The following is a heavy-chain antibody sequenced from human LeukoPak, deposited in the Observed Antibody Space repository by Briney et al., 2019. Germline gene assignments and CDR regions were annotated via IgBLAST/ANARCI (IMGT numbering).Heavy chain of an antibody. V-gene: IGHV1-8*01. CDR3: ARGRGRWLQLNY. CDR2: MNPNSGNT. CDR1: GYTFTSYD. D-gene: IGHD5-24*01. Sequence: EASVKVSCKASGYTFTSYDINWVRQATGQGLEWMGWMNPNSGNTGYAQKFQGRVTTTRNTSISTAYMELSSLRSEDTAVYYCARGRGRWLQLNYWGQGTLVTVSS. J-gene: IGHJ4*02.